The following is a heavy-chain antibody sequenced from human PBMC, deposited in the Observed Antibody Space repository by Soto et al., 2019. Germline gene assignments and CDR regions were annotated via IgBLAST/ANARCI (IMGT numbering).Heavy chain of an antibody. CDR3: AHRDSSLRGVYFDY. J-gene: IGHJ4*02. V-gene: IGHV2-5*02. D-gene: IGHD6-19*01. Sequence: QITLKESGPTLVKPTQTLTLTCTFSGFSLSTSGVGVGWIRQPPGKALEWLALIYWDDDKRYSPSLKSRLTSTKDTSKHQVVLTMTNMDPVDTATYDCAHRDSSLRGVYFDYWGQGTLVTVSS. CDR1: GFSLSTSGVG. CDR2: IYWDDDK.